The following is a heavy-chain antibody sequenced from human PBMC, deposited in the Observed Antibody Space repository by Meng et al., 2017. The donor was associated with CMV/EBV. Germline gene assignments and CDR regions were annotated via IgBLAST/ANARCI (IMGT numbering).Heavy chain of an antibody. CDR1: GYTFTAYY. CDR3: ATYIGNYINWYFDL. CDR2: INPNSGGT. J-gene: IGHJ2*01. V-gene: IGHV1-2*02. D-gene: IGHD1-7*01. Sequence: QVELVVYGAEVKKPGASVKVSCKASGYTFTAYYMHWVRQAPGQGLEWMGWINPNSGGTNYAQKFQGRVTMTRDTSISTAYMELSRLRSDDTAVYYCATYIGNYINWYFDLWGRGTLVTVSS.